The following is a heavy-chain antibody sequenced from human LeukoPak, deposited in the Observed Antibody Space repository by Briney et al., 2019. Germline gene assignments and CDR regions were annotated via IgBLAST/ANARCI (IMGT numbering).Heavy chain of an antibody. CDR3: ARQQMGFASGGSGFDP. CDR1: GNNFDSYW. D-gene: IGHD1-26*01. Sequence: GESLKISCKGSGNNFDSYWLAWVRHVPGKGLEWMGIIFPRTSDTRYSPSFQGHVTISAEKSINTAVLEWRNLKATDNAIYLCARQQMGFASGGSGFDPWGQGRVVIVSS. CDR2: IFPRTSDT. J-gene: IGHJ3*01. V-gene: IGHV5-51*01.